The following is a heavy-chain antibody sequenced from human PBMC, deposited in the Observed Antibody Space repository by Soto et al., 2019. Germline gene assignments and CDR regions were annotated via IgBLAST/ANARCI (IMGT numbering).Heavy chain of an antibody. CDR2: INAGNGNT. CDR1: GYTFTSYA. Sequence: ASVKVSCKASGYTFTSYAMHWVRQAPGQRLEWMGWINAGNGNTKYSQKFQGRVTITRDTSASTAYMELSSLRSEDTAVYYCARDASLNRYSGYDSPYYFDYSGQGTLVTVSS. CDR3: ARDASLNRYSGYDSPYYFDY. J-gene: IGHJ4*02. D-gene: IGHD5-12*01. V-gene: IGHV1-3*01.